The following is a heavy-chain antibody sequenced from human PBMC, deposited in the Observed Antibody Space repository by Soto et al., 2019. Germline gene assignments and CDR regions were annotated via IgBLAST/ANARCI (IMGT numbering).Heavy chain of an antibody. CDR2: VKDGGHT. Sequence: QVQLQQWGAGLLKPSETLSLNCAVTGGSLSGYYWSWIGQPPGKGLEWIGEVKDGGHTNYSPSLRGRVTISSDPSNNQFSLRLNSVTAADTGVYYCARGQEGVVATHWDQGSLVTVSS. J-gene: IGHJ4*02. V-gene: IGHV4-34*01. D-gene: IGHD5-12*01. CDR3: ARGQEGVVATH. CDR1: GGSLSGYY.